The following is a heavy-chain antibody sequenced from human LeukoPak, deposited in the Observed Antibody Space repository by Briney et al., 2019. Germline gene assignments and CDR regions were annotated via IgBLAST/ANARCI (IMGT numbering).Heavy chain of an antibody. CDR2: IYHSGST. CDR3: ARGMGKDIVVVPAAYYYYYMDV. J-gene: IGHJ6*03. D-gene: IGHD2-2*01. CDR1: GYSISSGYY. V-gene: IGHV4-38-2*01. Sequence: SETLSLTCAVSGYSISSGYYWGWIRQPPGKGLEWIGSIYHSGSTYYNPSLKSRVNISIDTSKNQFALKLSSVNAADTAVYYCARGMGKDIVVVPAAYYYYYMDVWGKGTTVTVSS.